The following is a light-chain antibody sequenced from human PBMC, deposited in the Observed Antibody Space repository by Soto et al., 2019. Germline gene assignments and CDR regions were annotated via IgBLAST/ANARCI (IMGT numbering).Light chain of an antibody. CDR3: QQYDNWLTGT. J-gene: IGKJ1*01. Sequence: IVLTHSPATLSVSPWQRATLSSGSSQSVSSNLAWYQHKPGQPPRLLIYDASTRATGIPARFSGGGSGTEFTLTISSLQSEDFAVYYCQQYDNWLTGTFGQGTKVDIK. V-gene: IGKV3-15*01. CDR2: DAS. CDR1: QSVSSN.